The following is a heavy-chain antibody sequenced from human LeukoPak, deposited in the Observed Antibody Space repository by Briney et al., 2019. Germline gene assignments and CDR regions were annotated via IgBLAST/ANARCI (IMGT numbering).Heavy chain of an antibody. V-gene: IGHV3-30*18. CDR3: AKAIQWELVVSAFDI. CDR2: ISYHGNDK. J-gene: IGHJ3*02. CDR1: GFSFSSYG. Sequence: GGSLRLSCAASGFSFSSYGMHWVRQAPGKGLEWLAVISYHGNDKYYADSVKGRFTISRDNSKNTLYLQMNSLRAEDTAVYYCAKAIQWELVVSAFDIWGQGTMVTVSS. D-gene: IGHD1-26*01.